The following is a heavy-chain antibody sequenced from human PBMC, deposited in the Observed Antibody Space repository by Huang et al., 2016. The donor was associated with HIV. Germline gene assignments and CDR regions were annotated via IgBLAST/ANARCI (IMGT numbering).Heavy chain of an antibody. CDR2: ILNDGSNN. CDR3: ARAKDTWDAYDI. V-gene: IGHV3-30*03. CDR1: GFPFNNHV. D-gene: IGHD5-18*01. Sequence: QVQLVESGGGVVQPGRSLRLSCAASGFPFNNHVMHWVRQAPGKGLDWVAVILNDGSNNYYADSVKGRFTISRDGSKSTLFLHMTSLRTEDTAVYYCARAKDTWDAYDIWGQGTMVIVSS. J-gene: IGHJ3*02.